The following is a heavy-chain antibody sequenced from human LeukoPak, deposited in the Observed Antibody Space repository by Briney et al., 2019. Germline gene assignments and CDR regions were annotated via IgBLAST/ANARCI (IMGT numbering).Heavy chain of an antibody. CDR2: INPNSGGT. J-gene: IGHJ5*02. Sequence: ASVKVSCKASGYTFTGYYMHWVRQAPGQGLEWMGWINPNSGGTNYAQKFQGRVTMTRDTSISTAYMELSRLRSDGTAVYYCARDFGSSSPGWFDPWGQGTLVTVSS. D-gene: IGHD6-6*01. CDR1: GYTFTGYY. V-gene: IGHV1-2*02. CDR3: ARDFGSSSPGWFDP.